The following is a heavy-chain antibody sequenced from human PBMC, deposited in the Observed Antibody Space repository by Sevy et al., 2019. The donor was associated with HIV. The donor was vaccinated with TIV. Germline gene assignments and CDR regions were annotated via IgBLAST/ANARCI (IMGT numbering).Heavy chain of an antibody. Sequence: GESLKISCAASGFTFSSYAMSWVRQAPGKGLEWVSAISGSGGSTYYADSVKGRFTISRDNSKNTLYLQMNSLRAEDTAVYYCAKGYSSSWYSAFDIWGQGTMVTVSS. D-gene: IGHD6-13*01. CDR2: ISGSGGST. CDR3: AKGYSSSWYSAFDI. V-gene: IGHV3-23*01. J-gene: IGHJ3*02. CDR1: GFTFSSYA.